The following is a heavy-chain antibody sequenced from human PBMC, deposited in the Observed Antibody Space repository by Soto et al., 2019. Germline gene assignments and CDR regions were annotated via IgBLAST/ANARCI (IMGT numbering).Heavy chain of an antibody. CDR2: ISSSSSTI. CDR1: GFTFSSYS. CDR3: ARVLRTDYYYGSGMGSYYGMDV. V-gene: IGHV3-48*02. Sequence: EVQLVESGGGLVQPGGSLRLSCAASGFTFSSYSMNWVRKAPGKGLEWVSYISSSSSTIYYADSVKGRFTIARDNAKNSQYLQMNSLRDEDTAVYYCARVLRTDYYYGSGMGSYYGMDVWGQGTTVTVSS. D-gene: IGHD3-10*01. J-gene: IGHJ6*02.